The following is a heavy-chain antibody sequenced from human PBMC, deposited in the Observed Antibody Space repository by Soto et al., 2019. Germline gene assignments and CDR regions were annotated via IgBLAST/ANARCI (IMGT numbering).Heavy chain of an antibody. CDR3: ARSPTLAVAGTGYNWFDP. CDR1: GYSFTSYW. V-gene: IGHV5-10-1*01. CDR2: IDPSDSYT. D-gene: IGHD6-19*01. Sequence: GESLKISCKGSGYSFTSYWISWVRQMPGKGLEWMGRIDPSDSYTNYSPSFQGHVTISADKSISTAYLQWSSLKASDTAMYYCARSPTLAVAGTGYNWFDPWGQGTLVTVSS. J-gene: IGHJ5*02.